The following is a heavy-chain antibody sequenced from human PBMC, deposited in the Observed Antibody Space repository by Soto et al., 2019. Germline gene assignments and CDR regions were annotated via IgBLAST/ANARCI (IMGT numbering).Heavy chain of an antibody. Sequence: PGGSLRLSCAASGFTFSSYSMNWVRQAPGKGLEWVSSISSSSSYIYYADSVKGRFTISRDNAKNSLYLQMNSLRAEDTAVYYCARTPDFEYSSSPDWFDPRGQGSPVTVSS. V-gene: IGHV3-21*01. CDR2: ISSSSSYI. J-gene: IGHJ5*02. D-gene: IGHD6-6*01. CDR1: GFTFSSYS. CDR3: ARTPDFEYSSSPDWFDP.